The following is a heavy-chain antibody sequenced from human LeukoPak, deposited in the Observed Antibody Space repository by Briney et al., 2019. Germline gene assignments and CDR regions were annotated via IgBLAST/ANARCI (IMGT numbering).Heavy chain of an antibody. Sequence: GRSLRLSCAASGFTFSSYGMHWVRQAPGKGLEWVAVISYDGSNKYYADSVKGRFTISRDNSKNTLYLRMNSLRAEDTAVYYCAKDGPGGGADYWGLGTLVTVSS. CDR2: ISYDGSNK. V-gene: IGHV3-30*18. CDR1: GFTFSSYG. D-gene: IGHD2-21*01. J-gene: IGHJ4*02. CDR3: AKDGPGGGADY.